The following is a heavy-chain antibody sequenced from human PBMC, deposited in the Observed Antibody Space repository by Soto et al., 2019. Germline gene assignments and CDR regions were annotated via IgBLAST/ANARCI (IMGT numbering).Heavy chain of an antibody. CDR2: IHHAGTT. V-gene: IGHV4-61*01. CDR3: ARGGFWGYYDYSGIDV. D-gene: IGHD3-10*01. J-gene: IGHJ6*02. CDR1: GVSVTSGNYY. Sequence: QVQLQESGPGLVKPSETLSLTCTVSGVSVTSGNYYWNWIRQPPGKGLEWLAYIHHAGTTHFNPSLKGRISISIATSKNQISLQLHSVTAADTAVYFCARGGFWGYYDYSGIDVWGRGTTVSISS.